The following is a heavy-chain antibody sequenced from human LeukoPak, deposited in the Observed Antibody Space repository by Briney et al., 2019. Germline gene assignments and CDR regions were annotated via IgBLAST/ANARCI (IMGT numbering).Heavy chain of an antibody. V-gene: IGHV1-2*02. CDR1: GYTFTGYY. Sequence: ASVKVSCKASGYTFTGYYMHWVRQAPGQGLEWMGWINPNSGGTNYAQKFQGRVTMTRDTSISTAYMELSRLRSDDTAVYYCARLIGGKQQLGYYYMDVWGKGPRSPSP. J-gene: IGHJ6*03. D-gene: IGHD6-13*01. CDR2: INPNSGGT. CDR3: ARLIGGKQQLGYYYMDV.